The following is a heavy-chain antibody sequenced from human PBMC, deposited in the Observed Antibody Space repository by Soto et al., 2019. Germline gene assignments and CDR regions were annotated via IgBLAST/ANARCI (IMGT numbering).Heavy chain of an antibody. CDR3: ATRITVFGLLIPPFDP. Sequence: SETLSLTCAVYGGSVNGYYWNWIRQPPGKGLEWIGEINHTGGTHYNPSLESRATMSVDTSKNQFSLRLSSVTAADTAIYYCATRITVFGLLIPPFDPWGQGTLVTVSS. V-gene: IGHV4-34*01. CDR1: GGSVNGYY. CDR2: INHTGGT. D-gene: IGHD3-3*01. J-gene: IGHJ5*02.